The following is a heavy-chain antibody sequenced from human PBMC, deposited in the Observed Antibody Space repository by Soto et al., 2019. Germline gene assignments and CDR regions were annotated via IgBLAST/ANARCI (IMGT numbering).Heavy chain of an antibody. D-gene: IGHD5-12*01. V-gene: IGHV4-39*02. Sequence: QVQLQESGPGLVKPSETLSLTCTVSGGSIDRSNYFWGWIRQPPGKGLEWIGSIYYSGSTYYNPSPTTPVPKSVHTSQNPLSLALTPVTSSDPAISFRAEAPPAPPPLDGYTSNFDSWGQGSLVTVSS. CDR1: GGSIDRSNYF. J-gene: IGHJ4*02. CDR2: IYYSGST. CDR3: AEAPPAPPPLDGYTSNFDS.